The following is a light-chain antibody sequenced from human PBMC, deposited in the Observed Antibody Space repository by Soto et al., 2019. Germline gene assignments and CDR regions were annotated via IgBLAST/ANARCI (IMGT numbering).Light chain of an antibody. Sequence: QSVLTQSSSASASLGSSVKLTCTLSSGHSSYIIAWHQQQPGKAPRYLMKLEGSGSFNKVSGVPDRFSGSSSGADRYLTIANLQFEDEADYYCETWDSNTWVFGGGTKLTVL. CDR1: SGHSSYI. CDR3: ETWDSNTWV. V-gene: IGLV4-60*02. CDR2: LEGSGSF. J-gene: IGLJ3*02.